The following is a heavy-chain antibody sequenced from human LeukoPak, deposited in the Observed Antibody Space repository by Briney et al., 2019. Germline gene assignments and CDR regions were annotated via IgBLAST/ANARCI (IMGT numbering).Heavy chain of an antibody. CDR3: VRGDFWSGDYTDAFDI. D-gene: IGHD3-3*01. CDR1: GFTFSSYW. Sequence: QPGGSLRLSCAASGFTFSSYWMSWVRQAPGKGLEWVANIKPDGSEKYCVDSVKGRFTISRDNAKNSLYLQMNSLRAGDTAVYYCVRGDFWSGDYTDAFDIWGQGIMVTVSS. J-gene: IGHJ3*02. V-gene: IGHV3-7*04. CDR2: IKPDGSEK.